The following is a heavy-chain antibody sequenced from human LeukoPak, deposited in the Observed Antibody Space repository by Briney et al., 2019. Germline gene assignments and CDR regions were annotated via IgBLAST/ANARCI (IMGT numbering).Heavy chain of an antibody. D-gene: IGHD3-22*01. CDR1: GGSISSYY. V-gene: IGHV4-4*07. CDR3: AINYYDSSGYYFDY. J-gene: IGHJ4*02. CDR2: IYTSGST. Sequence: PSETLSLTCTVSGGSISSYYWSWIRQPAGKGLEWIGRIYTSGSTNYNPSLKSRVTMSVDTSKNQFSLKLSSVTAADTAVYYCAINYYDSSGYYFDYWGQGTPVTVSS.